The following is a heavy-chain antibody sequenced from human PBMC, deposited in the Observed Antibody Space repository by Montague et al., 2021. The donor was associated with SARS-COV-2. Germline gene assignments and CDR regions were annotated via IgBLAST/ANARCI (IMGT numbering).Heavy chain of an antibody. Sequence: SLRLSCAASGFTFSSYAMHWVRQAPGKGLEWVAVISYDGSNKYYADSVKGRFTISRDNSKNTLYLRMNSLRAEDTAVYYCARDREITMVRGAPLYGMDVWGQGTTVTVS. CDR3: ARDREITMVRGAPLYGMDV. V-gene: IGHV3-30-3*01. CDR1: GFTFSSYA. CDR2: ISYDGSNK. D-gene: IGHD3-10*01. J-gene: IGHJ6*02.